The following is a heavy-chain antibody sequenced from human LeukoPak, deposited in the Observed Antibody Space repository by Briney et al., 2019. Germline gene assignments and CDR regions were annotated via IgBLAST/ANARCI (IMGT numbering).Heavy chain of an antibody. D-gene: IGHD2-2*01. CDR3: ARREYQLPPDY. Sequence: SETLSLTCAVYGGSFSGYCWSWIRQPPGKGLEWIGEINHSGSTNYNPSLKSRVTISVDTSKNQFSLKLSSVTAADTAVYYCARREYQLPPDYWGQGTLVTVSS. CDR2: INHSGST. CDR1: GGSFSGYC. J-gene: IGHJ4*02. V-gene: IGHV4-34*01.